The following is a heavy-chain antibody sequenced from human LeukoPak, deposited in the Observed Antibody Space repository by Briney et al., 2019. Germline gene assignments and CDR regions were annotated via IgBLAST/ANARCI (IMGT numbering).Heavy chain of an antibody. CDR1: GFTFSSYS. V-gene: IGHV3-21*01. Sequence: GGSLRLSCAASGFTFSSYSMNWVRQAPGKGMEWVSSISSSSSYIHYADSVRGRFTISRDNAKNSLFLQMNSLRGEDTAVYYCARCTTGKTFGSLREIKKSREIDYWGQGTLVTVSS. D-gene: IGHD1-1*01. J-gene: IGHJ4*02. CDR3: ARCTTGKTFGSLREIKKSREIDY. CDR2: ISSSSSYI.